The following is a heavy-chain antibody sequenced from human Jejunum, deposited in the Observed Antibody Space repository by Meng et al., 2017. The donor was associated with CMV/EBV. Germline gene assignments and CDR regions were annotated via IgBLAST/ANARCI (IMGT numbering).Heavy chain of an antibody. CDR1: GYTFTSYG. V-gene: IGHV1-18*01. D-gene: IGHD2-2*01. Sequence: QVQLVQSGAEVEKPGASVKVSCKACGYTFTSYGISWVRQAPGQGLEWMGWISAYNGNTNYAQKLQGRVTMTTDTSTSTAYMELRSLRSDDTAVYYCARARLGGYCSSTSCADNWFDPWGQGTLVTVSS. J-gene: IGHJ5*02. CDR2: ISAYNGNT. CDR3: ARARLGGYCSSTSCADNWFDP.